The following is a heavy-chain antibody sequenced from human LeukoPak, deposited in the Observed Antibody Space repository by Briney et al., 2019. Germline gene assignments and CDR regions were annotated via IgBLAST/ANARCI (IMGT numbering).Heavy chain of an antibody. J-gene: IGHJ4*02. CDR3: AIGGNYAEGGDY. Sequence: MPSETLSLTCTVSGGSISSSSYYWGWIRQPPGKGLEWIGSIYYSGSTYYNPSLKSRVTISVDTSKNQFSLKLSSVTAADTAVYYCAIGGNYAEGGDYWGQGTLVTVSS. CDR2: IYYSGST. CDR1: GGSISSSSYY. D-gene: IGHD1-7*01. V-gene: IGHV4-39*07.